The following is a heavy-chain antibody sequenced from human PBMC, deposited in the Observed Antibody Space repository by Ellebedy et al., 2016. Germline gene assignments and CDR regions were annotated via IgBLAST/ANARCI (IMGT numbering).Heavy chain of an antibody. CDR3: AKRAALGSGWFDF. J-gene: IGHJ4*02. D-gene: IGHD6-19*01. CDR1: GFTFSSYA. V-gene: IGHV3-30-3*02. CDR2: ISYDGTNK. Sequence: GGSLRLSCAASGFTFSSYAMHWVRQAPGTGLEWVAVISYDGTNKYYADPVKGRFTISRDNSKNTLYLQMNSLRAEDTAVYYCAKRAALGSGWFDFWGQGILVTVSS.